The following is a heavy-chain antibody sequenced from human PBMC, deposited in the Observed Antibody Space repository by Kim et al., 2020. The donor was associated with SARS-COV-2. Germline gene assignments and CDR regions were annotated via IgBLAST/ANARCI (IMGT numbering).Heavy chain of an antibody. CDR3: ARVGGRCSGGSCYEVIRPFDY. D-gene: IGHD2-15*01. Sequence: GGSLRLSCAASGFTFSSYWMSWVRQAPGKGLEWVANIKQDGSEKYYVDSVKGRFTISRDNAKNSLYLQMNSLRAEDTAVYYCARVGGRCSGGSCYEVIRPFDYWGQGTLVTVSS. J-gene: IGHJ4*02. CDR1: GFTFSSYW. CDR2: IKQDGSEK. V-gene: IGHV3-7*03.